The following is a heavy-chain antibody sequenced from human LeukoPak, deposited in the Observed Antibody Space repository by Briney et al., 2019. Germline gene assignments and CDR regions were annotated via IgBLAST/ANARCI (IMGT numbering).Heavy chain of an antibody. CDR1: GFTFSDSY. J-gene: IGHJ4*02. CDR2: ISVGSSLT. Sequence: SGGSLRLSCAASGFTFSDSYMTWIRQAPGKGLEWVSYISVGSSLTSHADSVKGRFTISRDNAKNSLYLQMNSLRAEDTAVYYCARVVGETGYYFDYWGQGALVTVSS. CDR3: ARVVGETGYYFDY. D-gene: IGHD1-14*01. V-gene: IGHV3-11*06.